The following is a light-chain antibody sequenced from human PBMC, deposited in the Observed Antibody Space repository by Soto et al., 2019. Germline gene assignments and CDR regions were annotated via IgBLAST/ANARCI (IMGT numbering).Light chain of an antibody. CDR2: AAS. CDR1: QTISGF. CDR3: QQSYIAPLT. V-gene: IGKV1-39*01. Sequence: DIPMTQSPSSLSASGGDRVAITCRASQTISGFLNWYQQKPGEAPKLLIYAASTLQSGVPSRFSGSGCGTDFTPTISSLQPEDFATYYCQQSYIAPLTFGGGTRVEI. J-gene: IGKJ4*01.